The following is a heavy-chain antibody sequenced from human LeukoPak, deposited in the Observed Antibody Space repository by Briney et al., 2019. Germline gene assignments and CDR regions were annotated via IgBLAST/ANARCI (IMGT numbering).Heavy chain of an antibody. CDR3: AREAAHFNYDILTGYAYYFDY. CDR1: GFTFSSYS. J-gene: IGHJ4*02. D-gene: IGHD3-9*01. CDR2: ISNSSSYI. Sequence: GGSLRLSCAASGFTFSSYSMNWVRQAPGKGLEWVSSISNSSSYIYYADSVKGRFTISRDNAKNSLYLQMNSLRAEDTAVYYCAREAAHFNYDILTGYAYYFDYWGQGTLVTVSS. V-gene: IGHV3-21*01.